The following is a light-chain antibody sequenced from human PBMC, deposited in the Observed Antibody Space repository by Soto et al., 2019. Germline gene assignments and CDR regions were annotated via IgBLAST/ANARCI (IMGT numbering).Light chain of an antibody. CDR2: ASS. Sequence: QSALTQPASVSGSPGQSITISCTGTSSDVGGYNYVSWYQHHPGKAPRLMIYASSNRPSGVSHRFSGSRSGNTASLTISGLQAEDEADYYCSSYTSSLYVFGTGTKLTVL. J-gene: IGLJ1*01. CDR1: SSDVGGYNY. CDR3: SSYTSSLYV. V-gene: IGLV2-14*01.